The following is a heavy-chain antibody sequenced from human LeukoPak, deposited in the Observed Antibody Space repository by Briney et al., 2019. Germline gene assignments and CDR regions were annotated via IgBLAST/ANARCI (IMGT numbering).Heavy chain of an antibody. Sequence: SGGSLRLSCAASGFTFSSYGMHWVRQAPGKGLEWVAVISYDGSNEYYADSVKGRLTISRDNSKNTLYLQMSSLRAEDTAVYYCAKQLNRGLPHYWGQGTLVTVPS. CDR2: ISYDGSNE. D-gene: IGHD2-21*01. CDR1: GFTFSSYG. V-gene: IGHV3-30*18. CDR3: AKQLNRGLPHY. J-gene: IGHJ4*02.